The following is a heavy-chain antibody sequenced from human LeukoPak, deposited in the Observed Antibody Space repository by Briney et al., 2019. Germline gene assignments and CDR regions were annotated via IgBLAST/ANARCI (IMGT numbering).Heavy chain of an antibody. Sequence: SVKVSCKASGGTFSSYAISWVRQAPGQGLEWMGRIIPILGIANYAQKFQGRVTITADKSTSTAYMELSSLRSEDTAVYYCARGGSHLAYYFDYWGQGTLVTVSS. V-gene: IGHV1-69*04. CDR2: IIPILGIA. J-gene: IGHJ4*02. D-gene: IGHD1-26*01. CDR1: GGTFSSYA. CDR3: ARGGSHLAYYFDY.